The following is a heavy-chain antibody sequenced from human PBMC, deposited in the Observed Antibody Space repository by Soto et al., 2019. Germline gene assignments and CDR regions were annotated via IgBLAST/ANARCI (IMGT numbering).Heavy chain of an antibody. J-gene: IGHJ3*02. D-gene: IGHD3-3*01. CDR1: GYTFTGYY. CDR2: INPNSGGT. CDR3: ARDRFVYYDFWSGYHDAFDI. Sequence: AASVKVSCKASGYTFTGYYMHWVRQAPGQGLEWMGWINPNSGGTNYAQKFQGWVTMTRDTSISTAYMELSRLRSDDTAVYYCARDRFVYYDFWSGYHDAFDIWGQGTMVTVSS. V-gene: IGHV1-2*04.